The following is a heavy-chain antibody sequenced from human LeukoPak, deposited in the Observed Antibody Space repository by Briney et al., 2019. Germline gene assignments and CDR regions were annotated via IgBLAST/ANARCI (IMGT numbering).Heavy chain of an antibody. Sequence: SETLSLTCAVYGGSFSGYYWSWIRQPPGKGLEWIGRIYTSGSTNYNPSLKSRVTMSVDTSKNQFSLKLSSVTAADTAVYYCAREPEYWGQGTLVTVSS. CDR2: IYTSGST. CDR1: GGSFSGYY. D-gene: IGHD1-14*01. CDR3: AREPEY. J-gene: IGHJ4*02. V-gene: IGHV4-4*07.